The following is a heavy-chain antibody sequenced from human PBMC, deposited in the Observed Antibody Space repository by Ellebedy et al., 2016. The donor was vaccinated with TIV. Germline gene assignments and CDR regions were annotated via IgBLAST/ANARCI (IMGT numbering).Heavy chain of an antibody. CDR3: ARLVVITTHYYYGMDV. D-gene: IGHD3-22*01. CDR1: GYSFTSYW. J-gene: IGHJ6*02. CDR2: IYPGDSDT. Sequence: GESLKISXKGSGYSFTSYWIGWVRQMPGKGLEWMGIIYPGDSDTRYSPSFQGQVTISADKSISTAYLQWSSLKASDTAMYYCARLVVITTHYYYGMDVWGQGTTVTVSS. V-gene: IGHV5-51*01.